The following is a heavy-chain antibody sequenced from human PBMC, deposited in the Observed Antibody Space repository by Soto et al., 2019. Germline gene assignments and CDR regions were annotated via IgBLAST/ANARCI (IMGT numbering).Heavy chain of an antibody. CDR3: TTRRGDDFWSGYFPRDGYYYGMDV. Sequence: GGSLRLSCPASGFTFSNAWMNWVRQAPGKGLEWVGRIKSKTDGGTTDYAAPVKGRFTISSDDSKNTLYLQMNSLKTEDTAVYYCTTRRGDDFWSGYFPRDGYYYGMDVWGQGTTVTVSS. CDR1: GFTFSNAW. CDR2: IKSKTDGGTT. D-gene: IGHD3-3*01. V-gene: IGHV3-15*07. J-gene: IGHJ6*02.